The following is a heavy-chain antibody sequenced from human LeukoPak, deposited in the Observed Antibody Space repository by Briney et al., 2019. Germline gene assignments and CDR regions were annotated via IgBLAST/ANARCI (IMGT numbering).Heavy chain of an antibody. J-gene: IGHJ6*02. CDR2: IYSGGST. V-gene: IGHV3-66*01. Sequence: GGSLRLSCAAPGFTVSSNYMSWARQAPGKGLEWVSVIYSGGSTYYADSVKGRFTISRDNSKNTLYLQMNSLRAEDTAVYYCARGSVTTGPFGMDVWGQGTTVTVSS. CDR1: GFTVSSNY. CDR3: ARGSVTTGPFGMDV. D-gene: IGHD5-18*01.